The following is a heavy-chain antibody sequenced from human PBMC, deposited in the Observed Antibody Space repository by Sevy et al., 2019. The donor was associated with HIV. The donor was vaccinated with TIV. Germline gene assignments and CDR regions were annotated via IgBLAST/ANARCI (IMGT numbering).Heavy chain of an antibody. CDR3: ARDCSSTTCLWGLDV. V-gene: IGHV3-7*03. Sequence: GGSLRLSCAASGFTFSNYWMSWVRQAPGKGLEWVATIKKDGTEKSYVDSVRGRFTMSRDNAKNSLYLQMNSLRVEDTALYYCARDCSSTTCLWGLDVWGQGTTVTVSS. CDR1: GFTFSNYW. D-gene: IGHD2-2*01. J-gene: IGHJ6*02. CDR2: IKKDGTEK.